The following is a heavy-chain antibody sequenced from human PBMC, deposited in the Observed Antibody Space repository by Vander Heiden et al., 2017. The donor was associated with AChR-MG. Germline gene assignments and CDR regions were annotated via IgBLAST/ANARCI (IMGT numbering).Heavy chain of an antibody. J-gene: IGHJ6*02. D-gene: IGHD1-26*01. V-gene: IGHV3-30*18. CDR1: GFTLSSYG. CDR3: AKLFSGSYGHYGMDV. Sequence: QVQLVESGGGVVEPGRSLRLYCAAAGFTLSSYGMHWVRQAPGKGLEWVAVISYDGSNKYYADSVKGRFTISRDNSKNTLYLQMNSLRAEDTAVYYCAKLFSGSYGHYGMDVWGQGTTVTVSS. CDR2: ISYDGSNK.